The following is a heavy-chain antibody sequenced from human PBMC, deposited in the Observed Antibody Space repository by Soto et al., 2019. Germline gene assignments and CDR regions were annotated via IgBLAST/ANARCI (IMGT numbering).Heavy chain of an antibody. Sequence: EVQLVESGGGLVQPGGSLRLSCAATRVTVSSNYVRWVRQAPGKGLEWVSVIYSGGSTYYADSVKGRFTISRDNSKNTLYLQMNSLRAEDSAVYYCARHGYNYGGGYFDYWGQGTLVTVSS. J-gene: IGHJ4*02. CDR3: ARHGYNYGGGYFDY. CDR1: RVTVSSNY. CDR2: IYSGGST. D-gene: IGHD5-18*01. V-gene: IGHV3-66*04.